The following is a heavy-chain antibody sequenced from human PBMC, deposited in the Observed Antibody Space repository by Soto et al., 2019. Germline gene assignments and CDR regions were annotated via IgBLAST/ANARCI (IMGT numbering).Heavy chain of an antibody. D-gene: IGHD2-2*01. V-gene: IGHV1-3*01. Sequence: GXSVKVSCKASVYIFTGYAIYWVRQAPGQSLEWMGWINAGNGNTKYSQKLQGRVTFTGDTSASTAHMELSSLRSEDTAVYFCARGVENIVVVLDVFGYYGMDAWGQGNTVTVSS. CDR2: INAGNGNT. CDR3: ARGVENIVVVLDVFGYYGMDA. CDR1: VYIFTGYA. J-gene: IGHJ6*02.